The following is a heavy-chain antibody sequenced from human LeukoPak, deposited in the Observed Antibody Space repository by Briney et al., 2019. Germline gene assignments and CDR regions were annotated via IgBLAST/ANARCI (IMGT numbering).Heavy chain of an antibody. Sequence: PGGSLRLSCAASGFTFSSYWMHWVRQAPGKGLVWVSRISSDGYTISYADSVKGRLTTSRDNAKNTLYLQMNSLRAEDTAVYYCARDSIAAAGDFDYWGQGTLVTVSS. V-gene: IGHV3-74*01. CDR1: GFTFSSYW. CDR3: ARDSIAAAGDFDY. D-gene: IGHD6-13*01. J-gene: IGHJ4*02. CDR2: ISSDGYTI.